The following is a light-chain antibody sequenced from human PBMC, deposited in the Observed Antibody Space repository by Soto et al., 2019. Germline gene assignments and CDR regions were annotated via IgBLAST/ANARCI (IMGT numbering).Light chain of an antibody. CDR1: QSVRSF. J-gene: IGKJ4*01. CDR2: DAS. V-gene: IGKV3-11*01. Sequence: EIVFTQSPATLSLSPGERATLSCRASQSVRSFLAWYQQKPGQAPRLLIYDASNRATGVPGRFSGSGSGTDFTLTISSLEXEDFAVYYCQQRSSWPPALSFGGGTKVDIK. CDR3: QQRSSWPPALS.